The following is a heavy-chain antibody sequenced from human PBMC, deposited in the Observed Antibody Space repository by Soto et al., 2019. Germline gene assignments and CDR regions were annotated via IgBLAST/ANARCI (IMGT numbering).Heavy chain of an antibody. V-gene: IGHV1-24*01. D-gene: IGHD3-10*01. CDR3: ATTQIAMVRGVYPRESPYYYYGMDV. J-gene: IGHJ6*02. CDR2: FDPEDGET. Sequence: GASVKVSCKVSGYTLTELSMHWVRQAPGKGLEWMGGFDPEDGETIYAQKFQGRVTMTEDTSTDTAYMELSSLRSEDTAVYYCATTQIAMVRGVYPRESPYYYYGMDVWGQGTKVTVSS. CDR1: GYTLTELS.